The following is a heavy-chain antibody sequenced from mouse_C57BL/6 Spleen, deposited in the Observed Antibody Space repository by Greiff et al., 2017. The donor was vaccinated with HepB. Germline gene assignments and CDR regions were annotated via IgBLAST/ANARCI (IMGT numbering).Heavy chain of an antibody. CDR1: GYTFTSYG. Sequence: QVQLKQSGAELARPGASVKLSCKASGYTFTSYGISWVKQRTGQGLEWIGEIYPRSGNTYYNEKFKGKATLTADKSSSTAYMELRSLTSEDSAVYFCAREDGGAMDYWGQGTSVTVSS. V-gene: IGHV1-81*01. CDR2: IYPRSGNT. J-gene: IGHJ4*01. D-gene: IGHD2-3*01. CDR3: AREDGGAMDY.